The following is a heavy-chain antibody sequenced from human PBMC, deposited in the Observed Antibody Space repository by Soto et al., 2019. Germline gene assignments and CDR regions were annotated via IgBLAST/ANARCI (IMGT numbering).Heavy chain of an antibody. CDR3: ARDLVYCSGGSCYSEDFDY. CDR1: GFTFSSYS. D-gene: IGHD2-15*01. V-gene: IGHV3-48*01. Sequence: GGSLRLSCAASGFTFSSYSMNWVRQAPGKGLEWVSYISSSSSTIYYADSVKGRFTISRDNAKNSLYLKMNSLRAEDTAVYYCARDLVYCSGGSCYSEDFDYWGQGTLVTVSS. J-gene: IGHJ4*02. CDR2: ISSSSSTI.